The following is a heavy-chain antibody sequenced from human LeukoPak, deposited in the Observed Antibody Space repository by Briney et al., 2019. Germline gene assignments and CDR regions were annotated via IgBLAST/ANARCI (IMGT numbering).Heavy chain of an antibody. V-gene: IGHV1-69*13. CDR1: GGTFSSYT. CDR3: ARGARGIGFDY. D-gene: IGHD6-13*01. CDR2: IIPIFGTA. J-gene: IGHJ4*02. Sequence: EASVKVSCKASGGTFSSYTISWVRQAPGQGLEWMGGIIPIFGTANYAQKFQGRVTITADESTSTAYMELSSLRSEDTAVYYCARGARGIGFDYWGQGTLVTVSS.